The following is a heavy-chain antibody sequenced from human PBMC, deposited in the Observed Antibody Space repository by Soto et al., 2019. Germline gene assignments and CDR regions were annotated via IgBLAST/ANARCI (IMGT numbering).Heavy chain of an antibody. D-gene: IGHD3-22*01. CDR2: ISSSSSYI. V-gene: IGHV3-21*01. CDR3: AKAPEYYYDSSGYYPFDY. J-gene: IGHJ4*02. Sequence: PGGSLRLSCAASGFTFSSYSMNWVRQAPGKGLEWVSSISSSSSYIYYADSVKGRFTISRDNAKNSLYLQMNSLRAEDTAVYYCAKAPEYYYDSSGYYPFDYWGQGTLVTASS. CDR1: GFTFSSYS.